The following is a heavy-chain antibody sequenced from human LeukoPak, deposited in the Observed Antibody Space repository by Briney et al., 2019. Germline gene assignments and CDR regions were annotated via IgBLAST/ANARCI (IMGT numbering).Heavy chain of an antibody. Sequence: GGSLRLSCAASGFTFSSYGMHWVRQAPGKGLEWVAVISYDGSNKYYADSVKGRFTISRDNSKNTLYLQMNSLRAEDTAVYYCATLGGVNSYFDYWGQGTLVTVSS. CDR1: GFTFSSYG. CDR2: ISYDGSNK. J-gene: IGHJ4*02. V-gene: IGHV3-30*03. CDR3: ATLGGVNSYFDY. D-gene: IGHD3-16*01.